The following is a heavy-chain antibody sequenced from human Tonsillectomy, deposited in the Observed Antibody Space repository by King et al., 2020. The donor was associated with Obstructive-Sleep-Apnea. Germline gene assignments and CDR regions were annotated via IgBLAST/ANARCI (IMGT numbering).Heavy chain of an antibody. J-gene: IGHJ6*02. CDR3: AFGETPIAARLTYYYYGMDV. CDR1: GYSFTSYW. Sequence: VQLVESGAEVKKPGESLRISCKGSGYSFTSYWISWVRQMPGKGLEWMGRIDPSDSYTNYSPSFKGHVTISAEKSISTAYLQWSSLKASDTAMYYCAFGETPIAARLTYYYYGMDVWGQETTVTVSS. D-gene: IGHD6-6*01. V-gene: IGHV5-10-1*01. CDR2: IDPSDSYT.